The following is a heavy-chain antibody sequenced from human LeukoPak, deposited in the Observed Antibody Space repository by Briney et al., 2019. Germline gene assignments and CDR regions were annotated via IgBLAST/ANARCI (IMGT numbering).Heavy chain of an antibody. J-gene: IGHJ6*03. CDR1: GFTFSDYY. CDR2: ISSSGSTI. CDR3: ARDRPYYYYYMDV. Sequence: GGSLRLSCAASGFTFSDYYMSWIRQAPGKGLEWVSYISSSGSTIYYADSVKGRFTISRDNAKNSLYLQMNSLRAEDTAVYYCARDRPYYYYYMDVWGKGTTVNVSS. V-gene: IGHV3-11*04.